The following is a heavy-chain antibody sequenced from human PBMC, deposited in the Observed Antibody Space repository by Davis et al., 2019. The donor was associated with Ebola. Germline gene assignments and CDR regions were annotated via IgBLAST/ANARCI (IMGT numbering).Heavy chain of an antibody. J-gene: IGHJ3*01. V-gene: IGHV4-59*11. D-gene: IGHD2-2*01. CDR1: GGSISTHY. CDR3: ARGGLVPAALYL. CDR2: IFYTGSA. Sequence: PSETLSLTCTVSGGSISTHYWNWIRQPPGKRLEWIGSIFYTGSAYYNSSLASRATISVDTSKKQFSLRLSSVTAADTAVYYCARGGLVPAALYLWGQGTMVTVSS.